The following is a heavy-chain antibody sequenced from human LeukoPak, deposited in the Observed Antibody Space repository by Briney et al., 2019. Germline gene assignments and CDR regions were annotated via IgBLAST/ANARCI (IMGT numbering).Heavy chain of an antibody. V-gene: IGHV3-15*01. CDR2: IKSRSDGGTT. CDR1: GFTFSNVW. J-gene: IGHJ4*02. CDR3: TTWATMVRGAYGY. Sequence: PGGSLRLSCAASGFTFSNVWMSWVRQAPGKGLEWVGRIKSRSDGGTTDYTAPVKGRFSISRDESKNTLFLQMNSLKTEDTAVYYCTTWATMVRGAYGYWGQGTLVTVSS. D-gene: IGHD3-10*01.